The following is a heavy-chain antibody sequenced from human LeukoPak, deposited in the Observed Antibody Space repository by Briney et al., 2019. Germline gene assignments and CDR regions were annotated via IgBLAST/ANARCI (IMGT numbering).Heavy chain of an antibody. CDR3: AKDPGAARPDAFDI. D-gene: IGHD6-6*01. Sequence: SETLSLTCTVSGGSISSGDYYWSWIRQPPGKGLEWIGYIYYSGSTYYNPSLKSRVTISVDTSKNQFSLKVSSVTAADTAVYYCAKDPGAARPDAFDIWGQGTMVTVSS. CDR1: GGSISSGDYY. V-gene: IGHV4-30-4*08. CDR2: IYYSGST. J-gene: IGHJ3*02.